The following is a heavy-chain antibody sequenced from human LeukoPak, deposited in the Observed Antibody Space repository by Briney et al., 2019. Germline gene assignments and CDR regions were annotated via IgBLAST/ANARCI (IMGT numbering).Heavy chain of an antibody. J-gene: IGHJ4*02. Sequence: PGGSLRLSCAASGFTFSSYGMHWVRQAPGKGLEWVAVIWYDGSNKYYADSVKGRFTISRDNSKSTLYLQMNSLRVEDTAIYYCAIREPIGYWGQGSLVTVSP. CDR3: AIREPIGY. V-gene: IGHV3-33*03. CDR1: GFTFSSYG. D-gene: IGHD6-13*01. CDR2: IWYDGSNK.